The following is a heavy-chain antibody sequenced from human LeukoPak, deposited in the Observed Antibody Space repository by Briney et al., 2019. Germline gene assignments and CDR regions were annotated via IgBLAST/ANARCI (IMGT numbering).Heavy chain of an antibody. CDR3: ARGGRRYFDWLRDSLFDY. Sequence: SETLSLTCTVSGGSISSYYLSWIRPPPGKGLEWIGYIYYSGSTNYNPSLKSRVTISVDTSKNQFSLKLSSVTAADTAVYYCARGGRRYFDWLRDSLFDYWGQGTLVTVSS. CDR2: IYYSGST. D-gene: IGHD3-9*01. CDR1: GGSISSYY. V-gene: IGHV4-59*01. J-gene: IGHJ4*02.